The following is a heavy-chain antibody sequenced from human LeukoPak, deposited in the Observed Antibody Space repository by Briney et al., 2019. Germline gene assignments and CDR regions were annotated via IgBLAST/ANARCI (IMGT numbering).Heavy chain of an antibody. CDR2: IYYSGST. Sequence: SETLSLTCTVSGGSISSSSYYWGWIRQPPGKGLEWIGSIYYSGSTYYNPSLKSRVTISVDTSKNQFSLKLSSVTAADTAVYYCARAGDSSSWYYYYGMDVWGQGTTVTVSS. J-gene: IGHJ6*02. CDR1: GGSISSSSYY. V-gene: IGHV4-39*07. D-gene: IGHD6-13*01. CDR3: ARAGDSSSWYYYYGMDV.